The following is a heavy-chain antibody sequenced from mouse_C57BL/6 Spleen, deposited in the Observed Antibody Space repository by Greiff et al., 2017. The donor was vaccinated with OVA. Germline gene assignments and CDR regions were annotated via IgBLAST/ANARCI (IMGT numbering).Heavy chain of an antibody. CDR3: AREREYAMDY. J-gene: IGHJ4*01. CDR1: GYAFSSSW. V-gene: IGHV1-82*01. Sequence: QVQLQQSGPELVKPGASVKISCKASGYAFSSSWMNWVKQRPGKGLEWIGRIYPGDGDTNYNGKFKGKATLTADKSSSTAYMQLSSLTSEDSAVYFCAREREYAMDYWGQGTSVTVSS. CDR2: IYPGDGDT.